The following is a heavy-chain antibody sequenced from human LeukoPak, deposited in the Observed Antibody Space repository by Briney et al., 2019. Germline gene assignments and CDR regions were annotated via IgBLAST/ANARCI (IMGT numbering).Heavy chain of an antibody. Sequence: SETLSLICAVYGGSFSGYYWSWIRQPPGKGLEWIGEINHSGSTNYNPSPKSRVTISVDTSKNQFSLKLSSVTAADTAVYCCARGGGSGWYQDYWGQGTLVTVSS. V-gene: IGHV4-34*01. D-gene: IGHD6-19*01. CDR3: ARGGGSGWYQDY. CDR1: GGSFSGYY. J-gene: IGHJ4*02. CDR2: INHSGST.